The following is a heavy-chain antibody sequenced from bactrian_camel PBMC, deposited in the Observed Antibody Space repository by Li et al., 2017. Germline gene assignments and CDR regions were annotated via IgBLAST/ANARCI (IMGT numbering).Heavy chain of an antibody. CDR1: GFIFRNYD. V-gene: IGHV3S10*01. CDR2: IYTDGTLT. D-gene: IGHD2*01. CDR3: AATHRASEHYTLLRPDEYVF. J-gene: IGHJ4*01. Sequence: QLVESGGGLVQPGGSLRLSCAASGFIFRNYDMIWVRQALGKGLEWVSGIYTDGTLTYYADSVKGRFTISRDNAKNTVYLQMDSLKPEDTAMYYCAATHRASEHYTLLRPDEYVFWGQGTQVTVS.